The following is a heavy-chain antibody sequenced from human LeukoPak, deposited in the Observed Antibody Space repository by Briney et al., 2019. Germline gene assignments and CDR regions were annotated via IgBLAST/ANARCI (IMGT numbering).Heavy chain of an antibody. D-gene: IGHD3-10*01. J-gene: IGHJ4*02. CDR1: GFTFSSYA. CDR3: ARRMVRGVKTPTYYFDY. Sequence: PGGSLRLSCAASGFTFSSYAMSWVRQAPGKGLEWVSAISGSGGSTYYADSVKGRFTISRDNSKNTLYLQMNSLRAEDTAVYYCARRMVRGVKTPTYYFDYWGQGTLVTVSS. V-gene: IGHV3-23*01. CDR2: ISGSGGST.